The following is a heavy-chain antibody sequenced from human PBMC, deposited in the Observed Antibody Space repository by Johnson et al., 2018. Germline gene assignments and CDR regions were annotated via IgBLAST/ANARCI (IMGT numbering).Heavy chain of an antibody. CDR1: GFTFSSYT. CDR2: INGRSSYI. J-gene: IGHJ6*02. D-gene: IGHD1-1*01. CDR3: SRPGLEDWDGMDV. Sequence: VQLVQSGGGLVKPGGSLRLSCAASGFTFSSYTLNWVRQAPGKGLEWVSSINGRSSYIYYADSVKGRFTISRDNAKNSLYLHMNRLRVEDRAVFYCSRPGLEDWDGMDVWGPGTTVTVYS. V-gene: IGHV3-21*01.